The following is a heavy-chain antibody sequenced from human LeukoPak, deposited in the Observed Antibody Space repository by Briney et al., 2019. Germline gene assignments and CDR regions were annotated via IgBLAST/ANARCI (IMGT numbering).Heavy chain of an antibody. CDR1: GGSISSYY. D-gene: IGHD2-2*01. V-gene: IGHV4-59*01. J-gene: IGHJ5*02. Sequence: PSETLSLTCTVSGGSISSYYWSWIRQPPGKGLEWIGYIYYSGSTNYNPSLKSRVTISVDTSKNQFSLKLSSVTAADTAVYYCARHTGYCSSTSCFHNWFAPWGQGTLVTVSS. CDR3: ARHTGYCSSTSCFHNWFAP. CDR2: IYYSGST.